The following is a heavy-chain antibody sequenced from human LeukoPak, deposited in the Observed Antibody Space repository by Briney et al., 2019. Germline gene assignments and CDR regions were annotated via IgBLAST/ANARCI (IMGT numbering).Heavy chain of an antibody. CDR3: ARVGAAAPRDAFDI. CDR1: GGSISSSSYY. D-gene: IGHD6-13*01. CDR2: IYYSGST. J-gene: IGHJ3*02. Sequence: SETLSLTCTVSGGSISSSSYYWGWIRQPPGKGLEWIGSIYYSGSTYYNPSLKSRVTISVDTSKNQFSLKLSSVTAADTAVYYCARVGAAAPRDAFDIWGQGTMVTVSS. V-gene: IGHV4-39*07.